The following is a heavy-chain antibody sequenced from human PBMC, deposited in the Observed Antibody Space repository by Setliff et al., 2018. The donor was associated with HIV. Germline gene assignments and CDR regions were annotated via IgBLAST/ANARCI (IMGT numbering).Heavy chain of an antibody. CDR3: ASRIYYYDESRVLREEGFVP. CDR2: MYYSGNT. Sequence: SETLSLTCTVSGVSISNYYWSWIRQPPGKGLEWIGYMYYSGNTNYNPSLKSRVTISVDTSKSQFSLILTSVTAADTALYYCASRIYYYDESRVLREEGFVPWGQGTLVTVSS. J-gene: IGHJ5*02. CDR1: GVSISNYY. V-gene: IGHV4-59*08. D-gene: IGHD3-22*01.